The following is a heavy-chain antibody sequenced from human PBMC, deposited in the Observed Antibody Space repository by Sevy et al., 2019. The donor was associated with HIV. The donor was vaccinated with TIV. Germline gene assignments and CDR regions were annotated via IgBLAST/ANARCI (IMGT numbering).Heavy chain of an antibody. D-gene: IGHD2-2*01. J-gene: IGHJ4*02. CDR2: ISYDGSNK. Sequence: GGSLRLSCAASGFTFSSYGMHWVRQAPGKGLEWVAVISYDGSNKYYADSVKGRLTISRDNSKNTLYLQMNSLRAEDTAVYYCAKGVQLQRSAYYFDYWGQGTLVTVSS. V-gene: IGHV3-30*18. CDR1: GFTFSSYG. CDR3: AKGVQLQRSAYYFDY.